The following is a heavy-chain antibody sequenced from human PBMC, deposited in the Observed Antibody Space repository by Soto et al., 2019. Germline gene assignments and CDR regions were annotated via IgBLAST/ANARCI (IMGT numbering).Heavy chain of an antibody. J-gene: IGHJ4*02. Sequence: SETLSLTCTVSGGSINNYYWSWIRQPPGKGMEWISYIYSSGDTRYNPSLQSRVTVSVDTSKNQFSLNLNSVTAADTAVYFCARHEVGYCDSGPCPYYFDYWGQGTLVTVSS. V-gene: IGHV4-59*08. CDR2: IYSSGDT. CDR1: GGSINNYY. D-gene: IGHD2-15*01. CDR3: ARHEVGYCDSGPCPYYFDY.